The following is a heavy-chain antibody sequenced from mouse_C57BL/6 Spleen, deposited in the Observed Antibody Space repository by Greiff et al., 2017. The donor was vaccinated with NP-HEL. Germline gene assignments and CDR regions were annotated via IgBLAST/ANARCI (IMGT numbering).Heavy chain of an antibody. D-gene: IGHD1-1*01. V-gene: IGHV1-52*01. Sequence: QVQLQQPGAELVRPGSSVKLSCKASGYTFTSYWMHWVKQRPIQGLEWIGNIDPSDSETHYNQKFKDKATLTVDKYSSTAYMQLSSLTSEDSAVYYCARGGTTVVATYYYAMDYWGQGTSVTVSS. CDR3: ARGGTTVVATYYYAMDY. J-gene: IGHJ4*01. CDR1: GYTFTSYW. CDR2: IDPSDSET.